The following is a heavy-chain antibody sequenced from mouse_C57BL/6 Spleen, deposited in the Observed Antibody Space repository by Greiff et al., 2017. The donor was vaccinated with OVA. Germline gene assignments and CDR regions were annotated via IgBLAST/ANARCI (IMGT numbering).Heavy chain of an antibody. CDR2: IHPNSGST. D-gene: IGHD2-5*01. V-gene: IGHV1-64*01. CDR3: ATAYYSNYLDY. Sequence: QVQLKQPGAELVKPGASVKLSCKASGYTFTSYWMHWVKQRPGQGLEWIGMIHPNSGSTNYNEKFKSKATLTVDKSSSTAYMQLSSLTSEDSAVYYCATAYYSNYLDYWGQGTTLTASS. CDR1: GYTFTSYW. J-gene: IGHJ2*01.